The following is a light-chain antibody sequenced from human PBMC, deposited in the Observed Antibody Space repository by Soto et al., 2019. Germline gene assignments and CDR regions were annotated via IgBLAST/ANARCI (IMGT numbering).Light chain of an antibody. CDR2: EVS. J-gene: IGLJ1*01. CDR3: SSYASSSTL. V-gene: IGLV2-14*01. CDR1: SSDVGSYNY. Sequence: QSVLTQPASVSGFPGQSITISCTGTSSDVGSYNYVSWYQQHPGKAPKLMIYEVSDRPSGISSRFSGSKSGNTASLTISGLQTEDEADYYCSSYASSSTLFGTGTKVT.